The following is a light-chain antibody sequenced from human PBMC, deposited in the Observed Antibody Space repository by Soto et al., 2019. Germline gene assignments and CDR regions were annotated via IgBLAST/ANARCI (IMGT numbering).Light chain of an antibody. CDR2: DVS. CDR3: SSYTSSSTLVV. Sequence: QSALTQPASVSGSPGQSITISCTGTSRDVGGYNYVSWYHQHPGKAPKLMIYDVSNRPSGVSNRFSGSKSGNTASLTISGLQAEDEADYYCSSYTSSSTLVVFGGGTKRTVL. CDR1: SRDVGGYNY. V-gene: IGLV2-14*01. J-gene: IGLJ2*01.